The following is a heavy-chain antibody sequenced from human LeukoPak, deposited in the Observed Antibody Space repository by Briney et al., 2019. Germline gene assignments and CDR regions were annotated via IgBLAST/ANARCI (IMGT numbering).Heavy chain of an antibody. J-gene: IGHJ6*02. D-gene: IGHD6-6*01. CDR3: AKGIAARKYYGMDV. V-gene: IGHV3-23*01. CDR1: GFTFSSYA. CDR2: ISGSGGST. Sequence: PGGSLRLSCVASGFTFSSYAMSWVRQAPGKGLEWVSAISGSGGSTYYADSVKGRFTIPRDNSKNTLYLQMNSLRAEDTAVYYCAKGIAARKYYGMDVWGQGTTVTVSS.